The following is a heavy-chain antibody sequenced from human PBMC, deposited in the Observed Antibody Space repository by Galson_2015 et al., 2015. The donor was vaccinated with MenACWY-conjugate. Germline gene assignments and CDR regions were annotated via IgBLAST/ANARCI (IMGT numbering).Heavy chain of an antibody. CDR3: AKGASRLLWANYFDY. D-gene: IGHD2-15*01. Sequence: SLRLSCAASGFTFSTYAMSWVRQVPGKGLEWVSGISYSGGSTHYADSVKGRFTIPRDNSENTLYLQMNSLRAEDTAIYYCAKGASRLLWANYFDYWGQGTLVPVSS. J-gene: IGHJ4*02. V-gene: IGHV3-23*01. CDR1: GFTFSTYA. CDR2: ISYSGGST.